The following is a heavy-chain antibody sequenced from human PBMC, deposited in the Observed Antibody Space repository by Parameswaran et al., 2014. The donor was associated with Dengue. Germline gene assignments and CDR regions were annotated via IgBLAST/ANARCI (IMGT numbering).Heavy chain of an antibody. D-gene: IGHD4-23*01. J-gene: IGHJ4*02. CDR3: ARVAAVVTRVNKRNHYFDY. Sequence: VRQAPGKGLEWVSVIYSGGSTYYADSVKGRFTISRDNSKNTLYLQMSSLRSEDTAVYYCARVAAVVTRVNKRNHYFDYWGQGTLVTVSS. V-gene: IGHV3-53*05. CDR2: IYSGGST.